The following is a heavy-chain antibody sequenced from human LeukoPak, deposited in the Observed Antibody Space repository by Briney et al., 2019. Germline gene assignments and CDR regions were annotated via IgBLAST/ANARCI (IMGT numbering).Heavy chain of an antibody. J-gene: IGHJ4*02. CDR3: ARTFTWPYYFDY. CDR2: INPNSGAT. D-gene: IGHD5-24*01. CDR1: TFTXXY. Sequence: TFTXXYIHXARRAPGQGLEWMGWINPNSGATGYAQKFQGRVTMTRDTSISTAYMELSRLRSDDTAVYYCARTFTWPYYFDYWGQGTLVTVSS. V-gene: IGHV1-2*02.